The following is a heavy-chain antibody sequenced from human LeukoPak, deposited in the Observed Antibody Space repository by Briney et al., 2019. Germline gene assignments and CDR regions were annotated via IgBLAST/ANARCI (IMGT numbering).Heavy chain of an antibody. Sequence: GASLRLSCAASGFTISDYYMSWLRQAPGKGQERVSYISSSGSTIYYADSVKGRFPISKDNAKNSLYLQMNSLRAEGTAVYYCVRLDYDSSGYYYYYYYMDVWGKGTTVTVSS. CDR3: VRLDYDSSGYYYYYYYMDV. CDR1: GFTISDYY. V-gene: IGHV3-11*01. J-gene: IGHJ6*03. CDR2: ISSSGSTI. D-gene: IGHD3-22*01.